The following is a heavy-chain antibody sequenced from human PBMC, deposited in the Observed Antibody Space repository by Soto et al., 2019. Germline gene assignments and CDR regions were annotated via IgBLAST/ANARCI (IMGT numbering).Heavy chain of an antibody. V-gene: IGHV1-58*01. CDR3: AAGRGVNYDFWSGYYGHYYGMDV. CDR2: IVVGSGNT. D-gene: IGHD3-3*01. Sequence: ASVKVSCKASGFTFTSSAVQWVRQARGQRLEWIGWIVVGSGNTNYAQKFQERVTITRDMSTSTAYMELSSLRSEDTAVYYCAAGRGVNYDFWSGYYGHYYGMDVWGHGTTVTVSS. J-gene: IGHJ6*02. CDR1: GFTFTSSA.